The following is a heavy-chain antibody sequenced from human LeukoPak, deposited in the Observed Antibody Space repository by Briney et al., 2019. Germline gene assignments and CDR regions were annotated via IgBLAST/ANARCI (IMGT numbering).Heavy chain of an antibody. V-gene: IGHV1-69*06. CDR1: GGTFSSYA. D-gene: IGHD3-10*01. Sequence: SVKVSCKASGGTFSSYAISWVRQAPGQGLEWMGGIIPIFGTANYAQKFQGRVTITADKSTSTAYMELSSLRAEDTAVYYCARENDEAYGSGSYYTDWGQGTLVTVSS. CDR3: ARENDEAYGSGSYYTD. CDR2: IIPIFGTA. J-gene: IGHJ4*02.